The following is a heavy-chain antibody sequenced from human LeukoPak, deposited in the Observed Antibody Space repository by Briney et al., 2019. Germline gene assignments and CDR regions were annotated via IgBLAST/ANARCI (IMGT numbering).Heavy chain of an antibody. D-gene: IGHD1-26*01. CDR2: ITSTSSYI. J-gene: IGHJ4*02. CDR3: ARVAGGSHHFDY. CDR1: GFAFSTYS. V-gene: IGHV3-21*01. Sequence: PGGSLRLSCAASGFAFSTYSMNWVRQAPGKGLEWVSSITSTSSYIYYADSVKGRFTISRDNAKNSLYLQMNTLRAEDTAVYYGARVAGGSHHFDYWGQGTLVTVSS.